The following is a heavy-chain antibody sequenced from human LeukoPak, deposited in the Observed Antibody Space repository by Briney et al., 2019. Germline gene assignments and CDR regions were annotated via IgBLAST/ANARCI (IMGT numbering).Heavy chain of an antibody. D-gene: IGHD3-22*01. V-gene: IGHV4-59*08. CDR1: GGSISSHY. CDR3: ARTPYYYDSSGYYPSGMDV. J-gene: IGHJ6*02. Sequence: SETLSLTCTVSGGSISSHYWSWIRQPPGKGLEWIGYIYYSGSTNYNPSLKSRVTISVDTSKNQFSLKLSSVTAADTAVYYCARTPYYYDSSGYYPSGMDVWGQGTTVTVSS. CDR2: IYYSGST.